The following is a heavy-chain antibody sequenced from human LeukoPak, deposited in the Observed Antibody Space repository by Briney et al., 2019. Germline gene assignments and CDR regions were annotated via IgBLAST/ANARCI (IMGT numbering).Heavy chain of an antibody. CDR3: ARGSSSWWYEEPYFDY. Sequence: PSETLSLTCFVSGDSITSRSFYWGWIRQPPGKNLEWIGNVYYNGRTSYNPSLKTRVTISVDTSRNHFSLKLTSVTAADTAVYYCARGSSSWWYEEPYFDYWGQGTLVTVSS. CDR2: VYYNGRT. D-gene: IGHD6-13*01. V-gene: IGHV4-39*02. J-gene: IGHJ4*02. CDR1: GDSITSRSFY.